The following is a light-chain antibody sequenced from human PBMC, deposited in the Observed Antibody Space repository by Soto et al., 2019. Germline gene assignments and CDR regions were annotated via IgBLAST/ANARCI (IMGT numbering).Light chain of an antibody. J-gene: IGKJ4*01. CDR3: QHYNNWPLT. V-gene: IGKV3D-15*01. CDR1: QSVSSN. Sequence: EIVLTQSPGTLSLSPGERATLSCRASQSVSSNSLAWYEQKPGQAPRLIIYGASRRAAGIPDSISGSGSGTEFTLTISSLQSEDFAVYYCQHYNNWPLTFGGGTKVEIK. CDR2: GAS.